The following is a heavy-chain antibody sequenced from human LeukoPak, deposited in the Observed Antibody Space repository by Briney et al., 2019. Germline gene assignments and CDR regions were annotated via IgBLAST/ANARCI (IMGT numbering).Heavy chain of an antibody. V-gene: IGHV4-34*01. CDR3: ARWDTAMVTFDY. J-gene: IGHJ4*02. Sequence: SETLSLTCAVYGGSFSGYYWSWIRQPPGKGLEWIGVINHSGSTNYNPSLKSRVTISVDTSKNQFSLKLSSVTAADTAVYYCARWDTAMVTFDYWGQGTLVTVSS. CDR2: INHSGST. CDR1: GGSFSGYY. D-gene: IGHD5-18*01.